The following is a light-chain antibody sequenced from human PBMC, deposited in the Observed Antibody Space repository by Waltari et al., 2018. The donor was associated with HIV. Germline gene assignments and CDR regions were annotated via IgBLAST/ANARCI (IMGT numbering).Light chain of an antibody. Sequence: QSVLTQPPSASGTPGQRVTISCSGSTSNIGSNFVYCYQHIPGMAPKLLIYKKIYRPSGVPDRFSGSKSGISASLAISGLRSDDAADYYCASWDDTLSGYVAFGGGTKLTVL. CDR3: ASWDDTLSGYVA. V-gene: IGLV1-47*01. CDR1: TSNIGSNF. CDR2: KKI. J-gene: IGLJ2*01.